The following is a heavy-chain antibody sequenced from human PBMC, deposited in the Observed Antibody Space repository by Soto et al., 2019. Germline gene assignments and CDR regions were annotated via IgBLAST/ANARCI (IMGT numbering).Heavy chain of an antibody. D-gene: IGHD6-13*01. Sequence: ASVKVSCKASGYTFXDYSLHWVRQAPGQRLEWMGWITPGNGHTEYSQKFQGRVTITRDTSANIAYMELSSLTSEDTAVYYCACLTADGNPPPWGQGTLVTVSS. CDR2: ITPGNGHT. CDR1: GYTFXDYS. V-gene: IGHV1-3*01. CDR3: ACLTADGNPPP. J-gene: IGHJ5*02.